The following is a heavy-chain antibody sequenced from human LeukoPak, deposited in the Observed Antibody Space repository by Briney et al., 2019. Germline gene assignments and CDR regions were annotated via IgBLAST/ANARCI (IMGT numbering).Heavy chain of an antibody. Sequence: GESLKISCKGSGYTFSSYWIGWVRQMPGKGLEWMGIIYPGDSDTRYSPSLQGQVTISVDTSIGTAYLQWSSLKASDTAIYYCARQNDFRLDYWGQGTLVTVSS. J-gene: IGHJ4*02. D-gene: IGHD3-3*01. CDR3: ARQNDFRLDY. CDR2: IYPGDSDT. CDR1: GYTFSSYW. V-gene: IGHV5-51*01.